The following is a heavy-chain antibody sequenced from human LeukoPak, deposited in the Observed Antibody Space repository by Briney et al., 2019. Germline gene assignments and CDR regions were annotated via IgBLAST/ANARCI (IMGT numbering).Heavy chain of an antibody. CDR1: GFTFSSYS. D-gene: IGHD3-22*01. CDR2: ISSSSSYI. CDR3: ARGDSSGYYCPY. V-gene: IGHV3-21*01. Sequence: GGSLRLSCAASGFTFSSYSVNWVRQAPGKGLEWVSSISSSSSYIYYADSVKGRFTISRDNAKNSLYLQMNSLRAEDTAVYYCARGDSSGYYCPYWGQGTLVTVSS. J-gene: IGHJ4*02.